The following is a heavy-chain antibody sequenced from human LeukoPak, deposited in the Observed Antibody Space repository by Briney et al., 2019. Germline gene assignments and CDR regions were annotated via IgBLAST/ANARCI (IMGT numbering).Heavy chain of an antibody. J-gene: IGHJ4*02. CDR3: ARGIHDYGDYGGWYYFDY. Sequence: SETLSLTCTVSGGSISSYYWSWIRQPPGKGLEWIGYIYHSGSTNYNPSLKSRVTISVDTSKNQFSLKLSSVTAADTAVYYCARGIHDYGDYGGWYYFDYWGQGTLVTVSS. V-gene: IGHV4-59*01. CDR2: IYHSGST. CDR1: GGSISSYY. D-gene: IGHD4-17*01.